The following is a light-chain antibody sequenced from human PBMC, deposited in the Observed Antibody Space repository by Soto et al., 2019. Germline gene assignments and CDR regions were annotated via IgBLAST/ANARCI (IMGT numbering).Light chain of an antibody. CDR2: DAS. Sequence: DIPMTQSPSTLSASVGDRVTITCRASQSISSWLAWYQQKPGKAPKLLIYDASSLESGVPSRFSGSGSGTEFTLTISSLQPDDFATYYCQQYNSYSLTFGGGTQVEIK. CDR1: QSISSW. J-gene: IGKJ4*01. CDR3: QQYNSYSLT. V-gene: IGKV1-5*01.